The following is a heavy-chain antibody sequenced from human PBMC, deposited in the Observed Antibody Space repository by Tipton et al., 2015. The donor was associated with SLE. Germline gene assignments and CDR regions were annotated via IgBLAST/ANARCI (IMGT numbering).Heavy chain of an antibody. Sequence: LRLSCAVSGGSISSGGYSWSWIRQPPGKGLEWIGYIYHSGSTYYNPSLKSRVTISVDRSKNQFSLKLSSVTAADTAVYYCARVERAARGFDYWGQGTLVTVSS. V-gene: IGHV4-30-2*01. J-gene: IGHJ4*02. D-gene: IGHD6-13*01. CDR3: ARVERAARGFDY. CDR2: IYHSGST. CDR1: GGSISSGGYS.